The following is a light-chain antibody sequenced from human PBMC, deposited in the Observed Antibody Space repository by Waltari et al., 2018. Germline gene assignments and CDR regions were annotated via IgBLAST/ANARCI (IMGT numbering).Light chain of an antibody. CDR2: EVT. Sequence: QSALTQPPSASGSPGQSVTLSCTGTSSDVVGYNYVSWYQQYPGRAPKLMIYEVTKRPSGVPDRFSGSKSGNTASLTVSGLQADDEADYYCSSYAGSNNYWVFGGGTTLTVL. CDR1: SSDVVGYNY. V-gene: IGLV2-8*01. J-gene: IGLJ3*02. CDR3: SSYAGSNNYWV.